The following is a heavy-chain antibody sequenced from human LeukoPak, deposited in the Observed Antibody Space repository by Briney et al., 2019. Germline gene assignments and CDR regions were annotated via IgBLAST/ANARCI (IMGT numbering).Heavy chain of an antibody. Sequence: ASVKVSCKASGYTFTSYDINWVRQATGQGLEWMGWMNPNSGNTGYAQKFQGRVTMTRNTSISTAYMELSSLRSEDTAVYYCARVVGYSSSWYPDYWGQGTLVTASS. CDR2: MNPNSGNT. CDR3: ARVVGYSSSWYPDY. CDR1: GYTFTSYD. J-gene: IGHJ4*02. V-gene: IGHV1-8*01. D-gene: IGHD6-13*01.